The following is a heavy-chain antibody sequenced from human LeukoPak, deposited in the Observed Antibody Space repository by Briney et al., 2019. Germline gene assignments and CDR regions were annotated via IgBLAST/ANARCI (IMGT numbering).Heavy chain of an antibody. V-gene: IGHV3-30*18. Sequence: GRSLRLSCAASGFTFSSYAMHWVRQAPGKGLEWVALISYDGSNKYYADSVKGRLTISRDNSKNTVYLQMNSLRAEDTAVYYCAKDGRDGYNYPSHYFDYWGQGTLVTVSS. CDR3: AKDGRDGYNYPSHYFDY. CDR2: ISYDGSNK. D-gene: IGHD5-24*01. CDR1: GFTFSSYA. J-gene: IGHJ4*02.